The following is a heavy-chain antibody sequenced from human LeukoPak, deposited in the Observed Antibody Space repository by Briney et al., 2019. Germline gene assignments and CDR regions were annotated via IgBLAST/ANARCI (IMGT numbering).Heavy chain of an antibody. CDR1: GFTFSSYT. CDR2: ISGSDGST. D-gene: IGHD6-19*01. V-gene: IGHV3-23*01. Sequence: PGGSLRLSCATSGFTFSSYTMNWVRQAPGKGLEWVSGISGSDGSTYCADSVKGRFTISRDNSKNTLYLQMNSLRVEDTAVYYCAKDPPGAGPDFDCWGQGTLVTVSS. J-gene: IGHJ4*02. CDR3: AKDPPGAGPDFDC.